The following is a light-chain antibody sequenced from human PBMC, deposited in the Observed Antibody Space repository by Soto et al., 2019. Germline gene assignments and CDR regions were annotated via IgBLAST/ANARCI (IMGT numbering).Light chain of an antibody. J-gene: IGKJ4*01. V-gene: IGKV1-6*02. CDR2: AAS. CDR3: LQDFHFPLS. Sequence: AIQMTQSPSSLSASVGDRVTITCRASQGIGNDLAWYQQKPGKAPKLLIYAASTLQSGGPSRFSGNGSGTDFTLTISSLQPGDLASYYCLQDFHFPLSFGGGTKVEIK. CDR1: QGIGND.